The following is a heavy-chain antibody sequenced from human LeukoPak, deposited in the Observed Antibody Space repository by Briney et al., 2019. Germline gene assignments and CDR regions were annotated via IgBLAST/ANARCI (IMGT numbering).Heavy chain of an antibody. J-gene: IGHJ4*02. Sequence: SETLSLTCTVSGGSISSYYWSWIRQPPGKGLEWIGYIYYSGSTNYNPSLKSRVTISVDTSKNQFSLKLSSVTAADTAVYYCALSSAASATLDSWGQGTLVTVSS. CDR3: ALSSAASATLDS. CDR1: GGSISSYY. V-gene: IGHV4-59*12. CDR2: IYYSGST. D-gene: IGHD2-15*01.